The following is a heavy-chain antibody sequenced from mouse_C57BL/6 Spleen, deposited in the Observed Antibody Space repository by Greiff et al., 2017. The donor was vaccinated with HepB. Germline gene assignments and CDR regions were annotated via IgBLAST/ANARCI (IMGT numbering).Heavy chain of an antibody. CDR2: ISYDGSN. V-gene: IGHV3-6*01. CDR3: ARGAPSMDY. Sequence: EVQLKESGPGLVKPSQSLSLTCSVTGYSITSGYYWNWIRQFPGNKLEWMGYISYDGSNNYNPSLKNRISITRDTSKNQFFLKLNSVTTEDTATYYCARGAPSMDYWGQGTSVTVSS. J-gene: IGHJ4*01. CDR1: GYSITSGYY.